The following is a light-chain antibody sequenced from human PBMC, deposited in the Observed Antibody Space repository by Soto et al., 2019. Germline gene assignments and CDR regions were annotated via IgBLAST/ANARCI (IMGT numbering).Light chain of an antibody. CDR2: EVN. Sequence: QSVLTQPPSASGSPGQSVAVSCTGTSSDVGGYIYVSWYQQHPGKAPKLMIDEVNKRPSGVPDRFSGSKSGNTASLTVSGLQAEDEGDYDCSSYAGSSTVFGTGTKVTVL. CDR3: SSYAGSSTV. J-gene: IGLJ1*01. CDR1: SSDVGGYIY. V-gene: IGLV2-8*01.